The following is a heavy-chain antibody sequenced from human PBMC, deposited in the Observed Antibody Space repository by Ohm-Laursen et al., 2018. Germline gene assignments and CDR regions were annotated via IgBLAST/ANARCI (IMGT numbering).Heavy chain of an antibody. D-gene: IGHD6-19*01. Sequence: SETLSLTCAVYGGSFSGYYWSWIRQPPGKGLEWIGEINHSGSTNYNPSLKSRVTISVDTSNSQFSLRLTSVTAADTATYYCARGSGFFKLDVWGQGTTVTVSS. V-gene: IGHV4-34*01. CDR2: INHSGST. J-gene: IGHJ6*02. CDR1: GGSFSGYY. CDR3: ARGSGFFKLDV.